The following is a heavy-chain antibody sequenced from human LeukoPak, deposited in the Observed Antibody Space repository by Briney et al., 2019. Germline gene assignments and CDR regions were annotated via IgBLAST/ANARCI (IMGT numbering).Heavy chain of an antibody. J-gene: IGHJ4*02. CDR1: GYTFTSYG. CDR3: ARLATTGTTLGFDY. CDR2: INPNSGGT. Sequence: VASVKVSCKASGYTFTSYGISWVRLAPGQGLEWMGRINPNSGGTNYAQKFQGRVTMTRDTSISTAYMELSRLRSDDTAVYYCARLATTGTTLGFDYWGQGTLVTVSS. D-gene: IGHD1-1*01. V-gene: IGHV1-2*06.